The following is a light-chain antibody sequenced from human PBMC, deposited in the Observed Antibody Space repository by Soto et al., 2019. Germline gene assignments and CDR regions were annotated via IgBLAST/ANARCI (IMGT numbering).Light chain of an antibody. Sequence: QSALTQPASVSGSPGQSITISCTGTSNDVGIYNLVSWYQQHPGKAPQLLIYEVIQRPSGVSNRFSGSKSGNTASLTISGLQAEDEADYYCCSYASSNIVLFGGGTKVTVL. CDR2: EVI. V-gene: IGLV2-23*02. J-gene: IGLJ2*01. CDR3: CSYASSNIVL. CDR1: SNDVGIYNL.